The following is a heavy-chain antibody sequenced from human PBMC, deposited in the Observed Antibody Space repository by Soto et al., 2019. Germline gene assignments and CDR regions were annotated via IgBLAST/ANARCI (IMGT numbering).Heavy chain of an antibody. V-gene: IGHV1-3*01. CDR3: AREGVAGIEYYYYGMDV. J-gene: IGHJ6*02. D-gene: IGHD6-13*01. CDR1: GYTFTSYA. CDR2: INAGNGNT. Sequence: QVQLVQSGAEVKKPGASVKVSCKASGYTFTSYAMHWVRQAPGQRLEWMGWINAGNGNTKYSQKFQGRVTITRNTSASTAYMELSSLRSEDTAVYSCAREGVAGIEYYYYGMDVWGQGTTVTVSS.